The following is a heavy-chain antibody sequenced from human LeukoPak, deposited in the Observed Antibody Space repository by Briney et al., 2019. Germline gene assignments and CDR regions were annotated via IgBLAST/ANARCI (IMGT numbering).Heavy chain of an antibody. CDR3: ARADYYGSGSYYWVAGWFDP. V-gene: IGHV4-61*02. Sequence: SETLSLTCTVSGGSISSGSYYWSWTRQPAGKGLEWIGRIYTGGSTNYNPSLKSRVTISVDTSKNQFSLKLSSVTAADTAVYYCARADYYGSGSYYWVAGWFDPWGQGTLVTVSS. CDR1: GGSISSGSYY. CDR2: IYTGGST. D-gene: IGHD3-10*01. J-gene: IGHJ5*02.